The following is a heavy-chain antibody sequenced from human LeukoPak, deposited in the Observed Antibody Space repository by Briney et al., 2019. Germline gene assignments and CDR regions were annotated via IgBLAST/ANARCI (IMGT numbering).Heavy chain of an antibody. J-gene: IGHJ4*02. D-gene: IGHD5/OR15-5a*01. CDR2: ITHSGSP. V-gene: IGHV4-34*01. Sequence: SETLSLTCAVYGVSFSGYYWSWIRQPPGKGLEWIGDITHSGSPNYNPSLKSRFTVSVDTSKNQFSLKVTSVTAADTAVYYYARGLSTAGALDYWGQGTLVTVSS. CDR1: GVSFSGYY. CDR3: ARGLSTAGALDY.